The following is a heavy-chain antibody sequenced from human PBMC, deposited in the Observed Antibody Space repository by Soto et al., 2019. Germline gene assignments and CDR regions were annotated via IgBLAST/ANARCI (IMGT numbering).Heavy chain of an antibody. CDR1: GYTFTSYG. CDR3: GREPFIALYYVFWSGPNYNYGMDV. CDR2: ISAYNGNT. V-gene: IGHV1-18*01. Sequence: ASVNVSCKASGYTFTSYGISWVRQAPGQGLEWMGWISAYNGNTNYAQKLQGRVTMTTDTSTSTAYMELRSLRSDDTAVYYCGREPFIALYYVFWSGPNYNYGMDVWGQGPTVTVSS. D-gene: IGHD3-3*01. J-gene: IGHJ6*02.